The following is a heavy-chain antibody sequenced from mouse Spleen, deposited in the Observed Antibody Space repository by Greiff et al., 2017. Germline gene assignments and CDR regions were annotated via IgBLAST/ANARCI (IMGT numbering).Heavy chain of an antibody. J-gene: IGHJ2*01. CDR2: INPNNGGT. V-gene: IGHV1-22*01. Sequence: EVQLQESGPELVKPGASVKMSCKASGYTFTDYNMHWVKQSHGKSLEWIGYINPNNGGTSYNQKFKGKATLTVNKSSSTAYMELRSLTSEDSAVYYCARGIITTVVATDFDYWGQGTTLTVSS. D-gene: IGHD1-1*01. CDR1: GYTFTDYN. CDR3: ARGIITTVVATDFDY.